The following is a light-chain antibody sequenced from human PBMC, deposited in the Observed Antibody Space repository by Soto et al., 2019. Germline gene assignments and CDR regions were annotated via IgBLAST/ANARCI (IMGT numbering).Light chain of an antibody. Sequence: EVVMTQSPATLSVSPGERATLSCRASQSVSSNLAWYQQKPGQAPRLLIYGASTRVTGIPATFSGSGSGTEFTLTISSLQSEDFAVYYCQQYNGWPITFGQGTRLEIK. V-gene: IGKV3D-15*01. CDR2: GAS. J-gene: IGKJ5*01. CDR1: QSVSSN. CDR3: QQYNGWPIT.